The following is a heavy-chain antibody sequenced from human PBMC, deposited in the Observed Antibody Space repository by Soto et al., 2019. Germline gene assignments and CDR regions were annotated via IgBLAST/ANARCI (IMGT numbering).Heavy chain of an antibody. D-gene: IGHD5-18*01. Sequence: VGSLRLSCAASGFTFSDYYMSWIRQAPGKGLEWVSYISSSSSYTNYADSVKGRFTISRDNAKNSLYLQMNSLRAEDTAVYYCARETSAMVNYYYYYGMDVWGQGTTVTVSS. CDR1: GFTFSDYY. J-gene: IGHJ6*02. V-gene: IGHV3-11*06. CDR3: ARETSAMVNYYYYYGMDV. CDR2: ISSSSSYT.